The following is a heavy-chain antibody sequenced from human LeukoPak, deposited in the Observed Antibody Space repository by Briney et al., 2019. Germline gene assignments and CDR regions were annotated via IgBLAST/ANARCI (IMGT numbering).Heavy chain of an antibody. J-gene: IGHJ5*02. V-gene: IGHV7-4-1*02. D-gene: IGHD1-26*01. Sequence: ASVKVSCKASGYTFTSYAMNWVRQAPGQGLEWMGWINTNTGNPTYAQGFTGRFVFSLDTSVSTAYLQISSLKAEDTAVYYCARDGSYSPRCWFDPWGQGTLVTVSS. CDR3: ARDGSYSPRCWFDP. CDR1: GYTFTSYA. CDR2: INTNTGNP.